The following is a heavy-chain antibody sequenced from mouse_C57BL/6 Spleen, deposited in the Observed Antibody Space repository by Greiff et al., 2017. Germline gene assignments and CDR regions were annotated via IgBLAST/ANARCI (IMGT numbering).Heavy chain of an antibody. CDR3: ARSPNWDGYFDV. D-gene: IGHD4-1*01. J-gene: IGHJ1*03. Sequence: VQLQQSGAELVMPGASVKLSCKASGYTFTSYWMHWVKQRPGQGLEWIGEIDPSDSYTNYNQKFKGKSTLTVDKSSSTAYMQLSSLTSEDSAVYYCARSPNWDGYFDVWGTGTTVTVSS. CDR1: GYTFTSYW. CDR2: IDPSDSYT. V-gene: IGHV1-69*01.